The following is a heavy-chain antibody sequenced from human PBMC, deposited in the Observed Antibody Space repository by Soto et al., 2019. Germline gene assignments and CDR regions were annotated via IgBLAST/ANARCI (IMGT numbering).Heavy chain of an antibody. J-gene: IGHJ6*02. D-gene: IGHD2-8*01. CDR1: GFSFSAYY. CDR2: ISFNGDVT. CDR3: ARENGHPGHNYAMDV. V-gene: IGHV3-11*01. Sequence: PGGSLRLSCAASGFSFSAYYMSWIRQAPGKGLERVSYISFNGDVTRYSDSVEGRFTVSRDNAKKSLYLQMNSLRVEDTAVYYCARENGHPGHNYAMDVWGQGTTVTVSS.